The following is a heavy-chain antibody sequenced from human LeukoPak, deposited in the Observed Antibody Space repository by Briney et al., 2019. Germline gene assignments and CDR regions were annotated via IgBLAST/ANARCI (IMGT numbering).Heavy chain of an antibody. Sequence: NPSETLSLTCTVSGGSISSYYWSWIRQPPGKGLEWIGYIYYSGTTNYNPSLKSRVTISVDTSKNQFSLKLSSVTAADTAVYYCARQNPAASGQALDYWGQGTLVTVSS. CDR1: GGSISSYY. J-gene: IGHJ4*02. CDR2: IYYSGTT. D-gene: IGHD6-13*01. V-gene: IGHV4-59*08. CDR3: ARQNPAASGQALDY.